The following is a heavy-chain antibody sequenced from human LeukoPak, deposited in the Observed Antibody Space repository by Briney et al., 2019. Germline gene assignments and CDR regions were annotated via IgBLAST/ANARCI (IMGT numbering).Heavy chain of an antibody. J-gene: IGHJ4*02. CDR1: GGSISGSSYY. CDR3: ARDYGDYYFDY. CDR2: IYYSGST. V-gene: IGHV4-39*01. D-gene: IGHD4-17*01. Sequence: SETLSLTCTVSGGSISGSSYYWGWIRQPPGKGLEWIGSIYYSGSTYYNPSLKSRVTISVDTSKNQFSLKLSSVTAADTAVYYCARDYGDYYFDYWGQGTLVTVSS.